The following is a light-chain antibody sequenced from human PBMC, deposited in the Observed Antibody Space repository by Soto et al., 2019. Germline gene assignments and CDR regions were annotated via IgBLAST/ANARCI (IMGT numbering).Light chain of an antibody. CDR3: QQYGNSPPT. Sequence: EIVLTQSPGTLSLSPGERATLSCRASQSLSSTYLAWYQQKPGQAPRLLIYGASSRATGIPDRFIGSESATDFTLAISRLEPEDVAGYHCQQYGNSPPTFGGGTKVEI. J-gene: IGKJ4*01. CDR2: GAS. V-gene: IGKV3-20*01. CDR1: QSLSSTY.